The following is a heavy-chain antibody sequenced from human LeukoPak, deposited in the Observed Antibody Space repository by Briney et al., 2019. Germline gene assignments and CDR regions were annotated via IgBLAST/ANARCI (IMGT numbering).Heavy chain of an antibody. Sequence: PSETLSLTCTVSGGSISSYYWSWIRQPPGKGLEWIGYIYYSGSTNYNPSLKSRVTISVDTSKNQFSLKLSSVTAADTAVYYCARTLAGTNSFDYWGQGTLVTVSS. CDR3: ARTLAGTNSFDY. CDR1: GGSISSYY. D-gene: IGHD6-19*01. V-gene: IGHV4-59*01. CDR2: IYYSGST. J-gene: IGHJ4*02.